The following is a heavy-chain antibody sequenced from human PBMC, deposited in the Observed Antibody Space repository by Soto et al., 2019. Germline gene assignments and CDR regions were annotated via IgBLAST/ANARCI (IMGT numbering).Heavy chain of an antibody. D-gene: IGHD3-22*01. CDR1: GFTFSSYG. CDR2: ISYDGSNK. CDR3: AKTDHYYDSSGYYFPFDY. V-gene: IGHV3-30*18. J-gene: IGHJ4*02. Sequence: PGGSLRRSCAASGFTFSSYGMHWVRQAPAKGLEWVAVISYDGSNKYYADSVKGRFTISRDNSKNTLYLQMNSLRAEDTAVYYCAKTDHYYDSSGYYFPFDYWGQGTLVTVSS.